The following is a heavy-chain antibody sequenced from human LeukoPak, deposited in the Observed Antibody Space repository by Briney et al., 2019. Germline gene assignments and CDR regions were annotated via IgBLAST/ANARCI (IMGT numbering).Heavy chain of an antibody. J-gene: IGHJ4*02. V-gene: IGHV3-30*02. D-gene: IGHD3-22*01. CDR1: GCTFSSYG. Sequence: GGSLRVSCAAPGCTFSSYGMHWVREAPCKGLEWVAFIRYDGSNKYYADSVKGRFTISRDNSTSTLYLQMNSLRAEDTAVYYCAKDTAVPKYYYDSSGYEGIYWGQGTLVTVSS. CDR3: AKDTAVPKYYYDSSGYEGIY. CDR2: IRYDGSNK.